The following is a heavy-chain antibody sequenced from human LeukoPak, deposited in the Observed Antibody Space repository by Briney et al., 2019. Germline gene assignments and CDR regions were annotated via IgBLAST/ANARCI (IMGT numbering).Heavy chain of an antibody. CDR1: GFTFSSYA. D-gene: IGHD6-6*01. V-gene: IGHV3-23*01. CDR3: AKEGAARVYYYYYYGMDV. Sequence: GGSLRLSCAASGFTFSSYAMSWVRQAPGKGLEWVSAISGSGGSTYYADCVKRRFTISRDNSKNTLYLQMNSLRAEDTAVYYCAKEGAARVYYYYYYGMDVWGQGTTVTVSS. CDR2: ISGSGGST. J-gene: IGHJ6*02.